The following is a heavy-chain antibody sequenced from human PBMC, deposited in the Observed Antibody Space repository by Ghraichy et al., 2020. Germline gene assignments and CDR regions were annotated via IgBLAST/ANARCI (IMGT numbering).Heavy chain of an antibody. CDR1: GFTFSTYG. CDR3: ATGDFSAFDH. CDR2: ISSNGGST. Sequence: GESLNISCAASGFTFSTYGMHWVRQAPGKGLEYISAISSNGGSTYYANSVRGRFTISRDNSRNTLYLQMGSLRAEDTAVYYCATGDFSAFDHWGQGTLVTVSS. J-gene: IGHJ4*02. D-gene: IGHD4-17*01. V-gene: IGHV3-64*01.